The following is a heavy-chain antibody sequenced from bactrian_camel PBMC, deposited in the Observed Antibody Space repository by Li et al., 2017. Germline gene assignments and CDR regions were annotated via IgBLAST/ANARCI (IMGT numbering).Heavy chain of an antibody. Sequence: QLVESGGGSVQAGGSLRLSCAASGYDYSPNYMVVGWFRQSPGKDREGVAAIYTAADNAYSADSVKGRFTISKDNAKNTLYLQMNSLKPEDTAMYYCAADTAKKSWLIFGIPSARDFGYWGQGTQVTVS. CDR2: IYTAADNA. D-gene: IGHD2*01. J-gene: IGHJ4*01. V-gene: IGHV3S28*01. CDR3: AADTAKKSWLIFGIPSARDFGY. CDR1: GYDYSPNY.